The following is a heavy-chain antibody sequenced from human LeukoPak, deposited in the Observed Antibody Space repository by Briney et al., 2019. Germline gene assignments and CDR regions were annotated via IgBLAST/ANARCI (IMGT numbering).Heavy chain of an antibody. J-gene: IGHJ6*02. Sequence: GGSLRLSCSASGFPFSSYAMHWVRQAPGKGLEYVSAISDSGGSTYYADSVKGRFTISRDNSKNTPYLQMSSLRAEDTAVYFCVRGYSFGPYGMDVWGQGTTVTVSS. CDR3: VRGYSFGPYGMDV. D-gene: IGHD2-15*01. V-gene: IGHV3-64D*09. CDR2: ISDSGGST. CDR1: GFPFSSYA.